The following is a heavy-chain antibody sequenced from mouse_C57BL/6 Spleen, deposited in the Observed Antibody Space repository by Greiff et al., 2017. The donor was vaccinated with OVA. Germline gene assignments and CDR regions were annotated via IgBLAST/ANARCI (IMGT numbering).Heavy chain of an antibody. CDR1: GFSLTSYG. J-gene: IGHJ1*03. D-gene: IGHD4-1*01. CDR3: ARRWDDWCFDV. V-gene: IGHV2-2*01. CDR2: IWSGGST. Sequence: VQLQESGPGLVQPSQSLSITCTVSGFSLTSYGVHWVRQSPGKGLEWLGVIWSGGSTDYTAAFISRLSISKNKSKPQVFFTMYSLQAADTAIYNCARRWDDWCFDVWGTGTTVTVSS.